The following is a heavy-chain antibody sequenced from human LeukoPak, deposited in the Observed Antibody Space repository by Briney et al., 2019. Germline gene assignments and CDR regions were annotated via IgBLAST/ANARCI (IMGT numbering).Heavy chain of an antibody. CDR1: GGTFSSYA. CDR2: IIPIFGTA. J-gene: IGHJ4*02. V-gene: IGHV1-69*05. Sequence: SVKVSCKASGGTFSSYAISWVRQTPGQGLEWMGGIIPIFGTANYAQKFQGRVTITTDESTSTAYMELSSLRSEDTAVYYCAADRACSSASCYPYNFDYWGQGTLVTVSS. D-gene: IGHD2-2*01. CDR3: AADRACSSASCYPYNFDY.